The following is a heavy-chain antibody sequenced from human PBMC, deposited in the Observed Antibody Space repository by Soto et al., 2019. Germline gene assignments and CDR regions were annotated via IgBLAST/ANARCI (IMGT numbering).Heavy chain of an antibody. CDR3: ARAGYTYGLDL. CDR2: IYYSGSTYSGST. Sequence: SSETLSLTCSVSDGSISTGFDCWYWIRQHPGKGLEWIAYIYYSGSTYSGSTYYNPALKSRVTISVDTSDYQFSLRVSSVTAADTAVYYCARAGYTYGLDLWGQGALVTVSS. D-gene: IGHD5-18*01. V-gene: IGHV4-31*03. J-gene: IGHJ4*02. CDR1: DGSISTGFDC.